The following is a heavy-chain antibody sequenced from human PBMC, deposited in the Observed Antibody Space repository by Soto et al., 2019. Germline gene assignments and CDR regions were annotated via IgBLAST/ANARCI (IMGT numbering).Heavy chain of an antibody. CDR3: ARACSSNSCYDVFDY. D-gene: IGHD2-2*01. CDR1: GGSISSYY. Sequence: SETLSLTCTVSGGSISSYYWSWIRQPAGKGLEWIGRIYTSGSTNYNPSLKSRVTMSVDTSKNQFSLKLSSVTAADTAVYYCARACSSNSCYDVFDYWGQGTMVTVSS. J-gene: IGHJ4*02. CDR2: IYTSGST. V-gene: IGHV4-4*07.